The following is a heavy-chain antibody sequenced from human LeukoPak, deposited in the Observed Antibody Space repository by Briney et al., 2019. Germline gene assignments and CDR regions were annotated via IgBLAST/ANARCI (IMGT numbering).Heavy chain of an antibody. Sequence: GGSLRLSCAASGFTFSSYAMSWVRQAPGKGLEWVSAISGSGGSTYYADSVKGRFTISRDNSKNTLYLQMNSLRAEDTAVYYCALRSRAPYDSSGYYFDYWGQGTLVTVSS. V-gene: IGHV3-23*01. D-gene: IGHD3-22*01. CDR3: ALRSRAPYDSSGYYFDY. J-gene: IGHJ4*02. CDR1: GFTFSSYA. CDR2: ISGSGGST.